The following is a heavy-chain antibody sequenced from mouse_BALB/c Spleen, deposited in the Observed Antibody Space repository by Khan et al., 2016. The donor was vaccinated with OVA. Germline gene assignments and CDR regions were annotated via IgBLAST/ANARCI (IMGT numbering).Heavy chain of an antibody. V-gene: IGHV3-2*02. CDR1: GYSITSGYV. J-gene: IGHJ2*01. D-gene: IGHD1-2*01. Sequence: EVELVESGPGLVKPSQSLSLTCTVTGYSITSGYVWNWIRQFPGNKLEWMGYISYSGSTNYNPSLKSRISITLDNSKNQFFLQLNSVTTEDTATYYSARTARIKYWGQGTTLTVSS. CDR3: ARTARIKY. CDR2: ISYSGST.